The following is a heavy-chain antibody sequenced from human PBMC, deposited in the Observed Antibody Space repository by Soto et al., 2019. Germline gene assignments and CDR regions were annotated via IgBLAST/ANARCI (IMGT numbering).Heavy chain of an antibody. CDR1: GDSIRIGSYN. V-gene: IGHV4-39*07. J-gene: IGHJ4*02. D-gene: IGHD1-1*01. Sequence: PSETLSLTCTVSGDSIRIGSYNWGCYRQPPASGLERIVSIYSRVMTLYNPSLNSPFTISVDTFTNQFSLKLNSVTTADPAASYCARLQLGERAFDYWGQGTLVTVSS. CDR3: ARLQLGERAFDY. CDR2: IYSRVMT.